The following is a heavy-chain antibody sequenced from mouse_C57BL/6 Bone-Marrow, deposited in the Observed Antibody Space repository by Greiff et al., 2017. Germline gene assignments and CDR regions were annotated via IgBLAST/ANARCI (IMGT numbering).Heavy chain of an antibody. V-gene: IGHV5-2*01. CDR1: EYEFPSHD. J-gene: IGHJ2*01. D-gene: IGHD3-2*02. CDR3: ARQLRLRAYFDY. Sequence: EVKLVESGGGLVQPGESLKLSCESNEYEFPSHDMSWVRKTPEKRLELVAAINSDGGSTYYPDTMERRFIISRDNTKKTLYLQMSSLRSEDTAVYYWARQLRLRAYFDYWGQGTTLTVSS. CDR2: INSDGGST.